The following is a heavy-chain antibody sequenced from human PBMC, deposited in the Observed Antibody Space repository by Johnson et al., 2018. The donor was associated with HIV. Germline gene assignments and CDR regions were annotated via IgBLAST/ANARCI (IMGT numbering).Heavy chain of an antibody. D-gene: IGHD3-22*01. Sequence: VQLVESGGGLVQPGGSLRLSCAASGFTVSSNYMTWVRQGPGKGLEWVSVINSGGGTYYADSVKGRFTISRANSKNTLYLQMNSLRAEDTAVYYCARDFWDYYDSSGISGAFGIWGQGTMVTVSS. CDR1: GFTVSSNY. V-gene: IGHV3-66*02. CDR3: ARDFWDYYDSSGISGAFGI. J-gene: IGHJ3*02. CDR2: INSGGGT.